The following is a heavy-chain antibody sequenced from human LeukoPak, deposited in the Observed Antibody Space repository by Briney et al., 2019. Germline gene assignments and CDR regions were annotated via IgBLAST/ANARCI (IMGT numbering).Heavy chain of an antibody. CDR2: IYYSGSP. D-gene: IGHD3-3*01. J-gene: IGHJ5*02. V-gene: IGHV4-39*07. CDR3: ARVGSYYDFWSGYSNWFDP. CDR1: GGPISSSSYY. Sequence: SETLSLTCTVSGGPISSSSYYWGWIRQPPGKGLEWIGSIYYSGSPHYNPSLKSRVTISVDTSKNQFSLKLSSVTASDTAVYYCARVGSYYDFWSGYSNWFDPWGQGTLVTVSS.